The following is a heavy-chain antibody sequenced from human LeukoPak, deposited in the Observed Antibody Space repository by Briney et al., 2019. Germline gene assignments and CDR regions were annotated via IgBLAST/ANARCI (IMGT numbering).Heavy chain of an antibody. J-gene: IGHJ4*02. D-gene: IGHD6-19*01. CDR1: GFTFSSYS. CDR3: ARDGEYSSGWFED. Sequence: PGGSLRLSCAASGFTFSSYSMNWVRQAPGKGLEWVSSISSSSSYIYYADSVKGRFTISRDNAKNSLYLQMNSLRAEDTAVYYCARDGEYSSGWFEDWGQGTLVTVSS. V-gene: IGHV3-21*01. CDR2: ISSSSSYI.